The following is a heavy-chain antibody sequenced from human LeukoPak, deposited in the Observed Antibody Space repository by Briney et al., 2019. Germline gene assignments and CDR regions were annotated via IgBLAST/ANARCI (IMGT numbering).Heavy chain of an antibody. Sequence: SETLSLTCAVYGGSLSGYYWGWIRQPPGKGLGWMGEINHSGSTNYNPSLKSRVTISVDTSKNQFSLQLSSVTDAATAVYYCARVRAARLRGFDPWGQGTLVTVSS. D-gene: IGHD6-6*01. V-gene: IGHV4-34*01. CDR2: INHSGST. CDR3: ARVRAARLRGFDP. CDR1: GGSLSGYY. J-gene: IGHJ5*02.